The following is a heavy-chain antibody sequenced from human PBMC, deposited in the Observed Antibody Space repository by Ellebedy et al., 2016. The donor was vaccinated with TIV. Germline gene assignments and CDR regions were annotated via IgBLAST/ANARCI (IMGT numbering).Heavy chain of an antibody. CDR3: ARSDTSGWYKD. CDR1: GFAFSSFS. Sequence: GESLKISCAASGFAFSSFSMNWVRQAPGKGLEWVSYISSGGSTVEYADSVKGRFAISRDDAKHSLYLQINSLRDEDTAVYYCARSDTSGWYKDWGQGTPVTVSS. V-gene: IGHV3-48*02. D-gene: IGHD6-19*01. J-gene: IGHJ4*02. CDR2: ISSGGSTV.